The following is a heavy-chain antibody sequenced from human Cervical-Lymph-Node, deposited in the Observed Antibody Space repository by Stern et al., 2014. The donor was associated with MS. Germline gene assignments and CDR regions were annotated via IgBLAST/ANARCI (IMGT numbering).Heavy chain of an antibody. CDR3: VRPDIMGTIWN. CDR2: VYYTGST. Sequence: QVQLQESGPGLVKPSETLSLTCTVSGGSITSSSYYWGWIRQPPGRGLEYIGTVYYTGSTFYDPSLKSRVTLSVDTPQNQFALKLTSVTAADTAVYYCVRPDIMGTIWNWGQGTLVTVSS. D-gene: IGHD1-26*01. V-gene: IGHV4-39*01. CDR1: GGSITSSSYY. J-gene: IGHJ4*02.